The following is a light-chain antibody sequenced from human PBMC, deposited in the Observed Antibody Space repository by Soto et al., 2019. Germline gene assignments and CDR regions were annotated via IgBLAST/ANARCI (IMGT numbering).Light chain of an antibody. Sequence: EIVLTESPGTLSLSPGERATLSCRASQSVSSSYLAWYEQKPGQAPRLLIYGASSRATGIPVRFSGYGSGTGFTLTNSRLEPEDFGVYFCQQYGSSLYTFGQGTKLEIK. V-gene: IGKV3-20*01. CDR1: QSVSSSY. CDR3: QQYGSSLYT. CDR2: GAS. J-gene: IGKJ2*01.